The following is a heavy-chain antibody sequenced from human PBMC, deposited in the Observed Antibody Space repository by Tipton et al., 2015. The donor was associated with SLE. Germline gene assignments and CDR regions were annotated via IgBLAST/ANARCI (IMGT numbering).Heavy chain of an antibody. CDR3: ARPDAS. V-gene: IGHV4-4*08. Sequence: TLSLTCTVSGGSISTYYWSWIRQSPGKGLEWIGYIHKSGSTHYHPSLRGRVTISVDTSKNQFSLRLSSVTAADTAVYYCARPDASWGQGTLVTVSS. D-gene: IGHD1-14*01. CDR2: IHKSGST. CDR1: GGSISTYY. J-gene: IGHJ5*02.